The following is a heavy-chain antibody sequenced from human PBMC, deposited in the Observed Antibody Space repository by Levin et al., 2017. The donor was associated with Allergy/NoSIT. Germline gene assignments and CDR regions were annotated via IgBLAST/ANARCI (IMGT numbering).Heavy chain of an antibody. J-gene: IGHJ4*02. D-gene: IGHD6-13*01. V-gene: IGHV3-64D*06. Sequence: GESLKISCSASGFTFSSYAMHWVRQAPGKGLEYVSAISSNGGSTYYADSVKGRFTISRDNSKNTLYLQMSSLRAEDTAVYYCVKGPRPFSSSWYNWVYWGQGTLVTVSS. CDR3: VKGPRPFSSSWYNWVY. CDR1: GFTFSSYA. CDR2: ISSNGGST.